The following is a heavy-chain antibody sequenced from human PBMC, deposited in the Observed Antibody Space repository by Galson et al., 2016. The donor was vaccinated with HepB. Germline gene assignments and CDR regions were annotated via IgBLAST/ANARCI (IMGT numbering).Heavy chain of an antibody. Sequence: ETLSLTCAVSGASINSTNWWTWVRQSPGKGLEWLGEIYHSGTTNSNPSLASRLTISVDKSKNQFSLNLSSVTAADTARYYCAKVLSSAVYDVLTGYSKGHSYYYNGMDVWGQGTTVTVSS. D-gene: IGHD3-9*01. CDR1: GASINSTNW. CDR2: IYHSGTT. CDR3: AKVLSSAVYDVLTGYSKGHSYYYNGMDV. J-gene: IGHJ6*02. V-gene: IGHV4-4*02.